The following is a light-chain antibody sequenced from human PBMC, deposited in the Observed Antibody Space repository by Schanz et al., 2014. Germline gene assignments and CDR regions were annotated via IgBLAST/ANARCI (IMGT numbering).Light chain of an antibody. CDR3: TSSTGSNVV. CDR2: EVS. V-gene: IGLV2-8*01. J-gene: IGLJ2*01. Sequence: QSALTQPPSASGSPGQSVTISCTGTSSDVGGYNYVSWYQQHPGKAPKLMIYEVSQRPSGVPDRFSGSKSGNTASLTVSGLQAEDEADYYCTSSTGSNVVFGGGTKLTVL. CDR1: SSDVGGYNY.